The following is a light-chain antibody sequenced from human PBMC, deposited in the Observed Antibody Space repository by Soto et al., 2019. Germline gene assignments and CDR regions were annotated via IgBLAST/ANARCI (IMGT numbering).Light chain of an antibody. Sequence: QSVLTQLPSASGSPGRSVTIPCPGTSSDIGAYNYVSWYQQHPGKAPKLMIYEVSKRPSGVPDRFSGSKSGNTASLTISGLQAEDEADYYCSAYTVSRTYVFGTGTKVT. CDR3: SAYTVSRTYV. CDR1: SSDIGAYNY. V-gene: IGLV2-8*01. CDR2: EVS. J-gene: IGLJ1*01.